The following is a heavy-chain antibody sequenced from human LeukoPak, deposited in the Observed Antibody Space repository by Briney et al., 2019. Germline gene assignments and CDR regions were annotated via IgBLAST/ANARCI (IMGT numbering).Heavy chain of an antibody. J-gene: IGHJ4*02. CDR3: ARGSRGMEWLLYRRGFHY. V-gene: IGHV4-34*01. Sequence: SETLSLTCAVYGGSFSGYYWSWIRQPPGKGLEWIGEINHSGSTNYNPSLKSRVTISVDTSKNQFSLKLSSVTAADTAVYYCARGSRGMEWLLYRRGFHYWGQGTLVTVSS. D-gene: IGHD3-3*01. CDR2: INHSGST. CDR1: GGSFSGYY.